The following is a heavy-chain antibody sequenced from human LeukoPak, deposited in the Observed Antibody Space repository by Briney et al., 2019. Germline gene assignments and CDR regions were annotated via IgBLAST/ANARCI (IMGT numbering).Heavy chain of an antibody. V-gene: IGHV3-74*01. J-gene: IGHJ4*02. Sequence: GGSLRLSCAASGFTFSSYWMHWVRQAPGKGLVWVSRINSDGSSTSYADSVKGRFTISRDNAKNTLYLQMNSLRAEDTAVYYCARGRRIAAAGLYYFDYWGQGTLVTVSS. D-gene: IGHD6-13*01. CDR3: ARGRRIAAAGLYYFDY. CDR1: GFTFSSYW. CDR2: INSDGSST.